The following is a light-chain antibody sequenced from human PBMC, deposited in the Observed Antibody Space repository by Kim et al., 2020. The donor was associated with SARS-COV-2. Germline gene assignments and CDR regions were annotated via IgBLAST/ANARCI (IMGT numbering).Light chain of an antibody. V-gene: IGKV1-5*03. CDR2: GAS. J-gene: IGKJ2*01. CDR1: QSVSAW. CDR3: HQYSTYPFT. Sequence: DIQMTQSPSTLSASVGDRIIITCRASQSVSAWLACSQQKPGKAPKLLIHGASTLDSGVPSRFSGTGSGTEFTLTVSSLQPDDFATYYCHQYSTYPFTFGQGTKLEI.